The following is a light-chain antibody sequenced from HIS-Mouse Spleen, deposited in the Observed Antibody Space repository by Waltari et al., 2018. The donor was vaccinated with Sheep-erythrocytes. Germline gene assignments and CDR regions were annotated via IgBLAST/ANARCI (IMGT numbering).Light chain of an antibody. Sequence: DIQMTQSPSSLSASVGDRVTITCQSSQDISNYLNWYQQKSGKDPKLLIYDASNLETGVPSRFSGSGSGTDFTFTISSLQPEDIATYYCQQYDNLLTFGGGTKVEIK. J-gene: IGKJ4*01. CDR3: QQYDNLLT. CDR2: DAS. V-gene: IGKV1-33*01. CDR1: QDISNY.